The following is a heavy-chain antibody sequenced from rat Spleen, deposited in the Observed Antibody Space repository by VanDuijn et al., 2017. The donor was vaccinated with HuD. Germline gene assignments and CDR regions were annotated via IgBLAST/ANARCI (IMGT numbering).Heavy chain of an antibody. CDR3: ARDRLGFSY. V-gene: IGHV7-7*01. J-gene: IGHJ3*01. CDR1: GFTFPNFY. CDR2: IRNKANGYTT. Sequence: EVKLLESGGGLVQPGGSMRLSCAASGFTFPNFYMNWIRQPAGKAPEWLGFIRNKANGYTTDYNPSVKGRFTISRDNTQNMLYLQMDTLRPEDTATYYCARDRLGFSYWGQGTLVTVSS.